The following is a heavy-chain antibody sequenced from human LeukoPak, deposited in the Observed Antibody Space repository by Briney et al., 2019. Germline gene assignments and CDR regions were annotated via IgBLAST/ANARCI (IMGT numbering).Heavy chain of an antibody. D-gene: IGHD2-15*01. V-gene: IGHV3-21*01. Sequence: GGSLRLSCAASGFTFSSHDMNWVRQAPGMGLEWVSSITTATSSYIYYADSVKGRFTISRDDAKNSLYLQMDSLRAEDTAVYYCARDYGGPHYFDYWGQGTLVTVSS. CDR3: ARDYGGPHYFDY. CDR1: GFTFSSHD. J-gene: IGHJ4*02. CDR2: ITTATSSYI.